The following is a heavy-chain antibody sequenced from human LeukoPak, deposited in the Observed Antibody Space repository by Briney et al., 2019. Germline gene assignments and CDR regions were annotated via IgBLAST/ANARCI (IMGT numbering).Heavy chain of an antibody. Sequence: PGGSLRLSCAASGFTFSSYWMHWVRQAPGKGLEWVSGIYTGGTTYYTDSVKGRFTISRDNPNNTLYLQMHSLRAEDTAVYYCAREISRFGIWGQGTLVTVSS. CDR2: IYTGGTT. CDR3: AREISRFGI. D-gene: IGHD3-16*01. J-gene: IGHJ4*02. V-gene: IGHV3-66*01. CDR1: GFTFSSYW.